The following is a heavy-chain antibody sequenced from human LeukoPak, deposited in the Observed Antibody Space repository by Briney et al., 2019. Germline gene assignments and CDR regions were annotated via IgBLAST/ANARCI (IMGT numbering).Heavy chain of an antibody. Sequence: GGSLRLSCPASGFTVSSNYMSWLRQAPGKGLECVSVLYCDGSTYHADSVNGRFTISRDNSKNTLYLQMNSLRAEDTAVYYCARQQVGYSSYVLDNWGQGTLVTAS. CDR3: ARQQVGYSSYVLDN. CDR1: GFTVSSNY. J-gene: IGHJ4*02. D-gene: IGHD4-11*01. CDR2: LYCDGST. V-gene: IGHV3-66*04.